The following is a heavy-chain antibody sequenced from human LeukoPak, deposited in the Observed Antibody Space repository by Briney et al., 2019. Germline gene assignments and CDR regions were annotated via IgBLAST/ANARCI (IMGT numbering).Heavy chain of an antibody. V-gene: IGHV3-7*03. CDR3: ARDPPTYYYDSSGRTFDY. CDR2: IRQDGSEK. CDR1: GFIFSNFW. D-gene: IGHD3-22*01. J-gene: IGHJ4*02. Sequence: GGSLRLSCVASGFIFSNFWMTWVRQAPGKGLEWVANIRQDGSEKYYVDSVKGRFTISRDNAKNSLYLQLSSLRGEDTAVYYCARDPPTYYYDSSGRTFDYWGQGTLVTVSS.